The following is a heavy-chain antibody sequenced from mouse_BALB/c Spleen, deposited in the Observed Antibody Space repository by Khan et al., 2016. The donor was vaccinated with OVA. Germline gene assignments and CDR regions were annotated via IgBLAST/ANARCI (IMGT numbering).Heavy chain of an antibody. V-gene: IGHV3-2*02. CDR3: ASELGRYYAMDY. J-gene: IGHJ4*01. CDR2: ISNSGST. D-gene: IGHD4-1*01. Sequence: VQLKQSGPGLVKPSQSLSLTCTVTGYSITRDYAWNWIRQFPGNKLEWMGYISNSGSTSYNPSLKSRISITRDTSKNQFFLQLNSVTTEDTATYYCASELGRYYAMDYWGQVTSVTVSS. CDR1: GYSITRDYA.